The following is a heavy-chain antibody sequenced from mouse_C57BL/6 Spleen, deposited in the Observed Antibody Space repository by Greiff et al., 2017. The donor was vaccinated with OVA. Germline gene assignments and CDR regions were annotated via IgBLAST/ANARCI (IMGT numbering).Heavy chain of an antibody. Sequence: LMEPGASVKISCKASGYSFTDYNMNWVKQSNGKSLEWIGVINPNYGTTSYNQKFKGKATLTVDQSSSTAYMQLNSLTSEDSAVYYCARGYDYDYYAMDYWGQGTSVTVSS. V-gene: IGHV1-39*01. CDR2: INPNYGTT. CDR1: GYSFTDYN. D-gene: IGHD2-4*01. J-gene: IGHJ4*01. CDR3: ARGYDYDYYAMDY.